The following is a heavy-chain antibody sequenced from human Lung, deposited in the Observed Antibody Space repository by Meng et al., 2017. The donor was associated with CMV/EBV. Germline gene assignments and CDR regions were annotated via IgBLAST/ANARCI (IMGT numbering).Heavy chain of an antibody. Sequence: QVHLQESGPGLVKPSETLSLTCSVSGGSVIGYYWTWIRQPAGKGLEWIGRIYSSGLTHYNPPLENRITMSVDTSKNHFSLDLTSVTAADTARYYCVRLAPDVNYFDNWGQGTLVTVSS. V-gene: IGHV4-4*07. CDR3: VRLAPDVNYFDN. D-gene: IGHD2-2*01. CDR1: GGSVIGYY. CDR2: IYSSGLT. J-gene: IGHJ4*02.